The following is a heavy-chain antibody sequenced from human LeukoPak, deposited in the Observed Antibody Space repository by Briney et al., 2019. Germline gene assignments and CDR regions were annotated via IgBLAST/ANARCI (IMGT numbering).Heavy chain of an antibody. CDR1: GYTFTSYY. Sequence: ASVKVSCKASGYTFTSYYMHWVRQAPGQGLEWMGIINPSGGSTSYAQKFQGRVTMTRDTSTSTVYMELSSLRSEDTAVYYCARARNNDGGWGSNIAPYDYWGQGTLVTVSS. D-gene: IGHD1/OR15-1a*01. CDR2: INPSGGST. V-gene: IGHV1-46*01. J-gene: IGHJ4*02. CDR3: ARARNNDGGWGSNIAPYDY.